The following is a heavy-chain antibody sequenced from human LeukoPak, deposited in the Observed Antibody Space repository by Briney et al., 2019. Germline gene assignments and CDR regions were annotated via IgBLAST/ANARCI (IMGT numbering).Heavy chain of an antibody. CDR2: MNPNSGYT. CDR3: ARMTYDGSGPNPNWFDP. J-gene: IGHJ5*02. D-gene: IGHD3-22*01. V-gene: IGHV1-8*01. CDR1: GYSFTSYD. Sequence: VASVKVSCKASGYSFTSYDTNWVRQATGQGLEWMGWMNPNSGYTGYAQRFQGRITMTRNTSISTVYMELSSLRFEDTAIYYCARMTYDGSGPNPNWFDPWGQGTLVTVSS.